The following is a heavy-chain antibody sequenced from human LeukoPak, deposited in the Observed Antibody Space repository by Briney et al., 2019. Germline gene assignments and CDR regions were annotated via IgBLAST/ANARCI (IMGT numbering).Heavy chain of an antibody. J-gene: IGHJ5*02. CDR3: ARDRNNWNYWVWFDP. D-gene: IGHD1-7*01. Sequence: PGGSLRLSCAASGYSLSRVGMHWVRQAPGKGLEWVALISSDRRNQFYPDSVKGRFSSSKKISKNTLYLQINSRKAEATAGYYCARDRNNWNYWVWFDPWGQGTLVTVSS. CDR1: GYSLSRVG. V-gene: IGHV3-30*03. CDR2: ISSDRRNQ.